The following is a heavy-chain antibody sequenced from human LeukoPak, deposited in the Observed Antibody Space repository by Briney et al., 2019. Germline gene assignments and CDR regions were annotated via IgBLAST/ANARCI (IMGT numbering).Heavy chain of an antibody. CDR1: GYTFTSYY. CDR3: ASSGDSSGYYEYYFDY. V-gene: IGHV1-46*01. D-gene: IGHD3-22*01. J-gene: IGHJ4*02. Sequence: ASVKVSCKASGYTFTSYYMHWVRQAPGQGLEWMGLINPTGGSTGYAQKFQGRVTITADESTSTAYMELSSLRSEDTAVYYCASSGDSSGYYEYYFDYWGQGTLVTVSS. CDR2: INPTGGST.